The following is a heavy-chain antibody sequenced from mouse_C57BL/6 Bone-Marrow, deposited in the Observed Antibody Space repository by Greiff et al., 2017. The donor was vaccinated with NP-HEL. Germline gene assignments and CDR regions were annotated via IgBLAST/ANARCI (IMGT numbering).Heavy chain of an antibody. D-gene: IGHD1-1*01. CDR2: INPNNGGT. CDR1: GYTFTDYY. CDR3: ASWGYGSGHGYYFDY. Sequence: EVQLQQSGPELVKPGASVKISCKASGYTFTDYYMNWVKQSHGKSLEWIGDINPNNGGTSYNQKFKGKATLTVDKSSSTAYMELRSLTSEDSAVYYCASWGYGSGHGYYFDYWGQGTTLTVSS. V-gene: IGHV1-26*01. J-gene: IGHJ2*01.